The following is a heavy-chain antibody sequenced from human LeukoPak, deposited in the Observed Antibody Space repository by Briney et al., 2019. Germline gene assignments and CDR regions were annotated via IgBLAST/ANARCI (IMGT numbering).Heavy chain of an antibody. CDR2: ISYDGSNT. CDR3: AKDTMDTVATSDYYYGMDV. Sequence: GGSLRLSCKASGFTFSSYGMHWVRQAPGKGLEWVAVISYDGSNTYYVDSVKGRFTISRDNSKNTLYMELNSLRAEDTAVDYCAKDTMDTVATSDYYYGMDVWGQGATVTVSS. J-gene: IGHJ6*02. V-gene: IGHV3-30*18. CDR1: GFTFSSYG. D-gene: IGHD5-12*01.